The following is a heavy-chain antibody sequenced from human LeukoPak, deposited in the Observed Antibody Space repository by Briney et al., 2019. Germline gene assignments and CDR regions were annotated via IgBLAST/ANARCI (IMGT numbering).Heavy chain of an antibody. CDR3: AKAEGVGVRGAFDY. D-gene: IGHD3-10*01. J-gene: IGHJ4*02. V-gene: IGHV1-8*01. CDR2: MNPNSGNT. CDR1: GYTFTSYD. Sequence: ASVKGSCKASGYTFTSYDINWVRQATGQGLEWMGWMNPNSGNTGYAQKFQGRVTMTRNTSISTAYMELSSLRSEDTAVYYCAKAEGVGVRGAFDYWGQGTLVTVSS.